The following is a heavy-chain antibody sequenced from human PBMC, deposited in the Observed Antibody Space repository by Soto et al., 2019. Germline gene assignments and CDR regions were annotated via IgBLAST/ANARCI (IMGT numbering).Heavy chain of an antibody. CDR3: ARGGTWQY. CDR2: IYYSGST. D-gene: IGHD1-1*01. Sequence: PSETLSLTCTVSGGSISSYYWSWIRQPPGKGLEWIGYIYYSGSTNYNPSLKSRVTISVDTSKNQFSLKLSSVTAADTAVYYCARGGTWQYWGQGTQVTVSS. J-gene: IGHJ4*02. CDR1: GGSISSYY. V-gene: IGHV4-59*08.